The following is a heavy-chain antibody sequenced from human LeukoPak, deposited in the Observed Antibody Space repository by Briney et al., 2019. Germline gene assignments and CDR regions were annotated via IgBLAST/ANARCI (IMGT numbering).Heavy chain of an antibody. CDR1: GFTFSSYS. V-gene: IGHV3-21*01. D-gene: IGHD3-3*01. CDR3: ARATYYDFWSDYSDWFDP. J-gene: IGHJ5*02. Sequence: GGSLRLSCAASGFTFSSYSMNWVRQAPGKGLEWVSSISSSSSYIYYADSVKGRFTISRDNAKNSLYLQMNSLRAEDTAVYYCARATYYDFWSDYSDWFDPWGQGTLVTVSS. CDR2: ISSSSSYI.